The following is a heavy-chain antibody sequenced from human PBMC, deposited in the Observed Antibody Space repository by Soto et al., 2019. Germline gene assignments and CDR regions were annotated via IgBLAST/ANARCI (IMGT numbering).Heavy chain of an antibody. J-gene: IGHJ4*02. V-gene: IGHV1-69*12. D-gene: IGHD2-2*01. CDR3: AREPSRYQSYYFDY. CDR2: ILPVFGTS. CDR1: GGTLSNYG. Sequence: QLHLVQSGSEVKKPGSSVRVSCKTSGGTLSNYGLSWVRLAPGQGLEWMGGILPVFGTSNYAHKFQDRLTITADESTNTAYMDLTSLTSDETAVYYCAREPSRYQSYYFDYWGQGTLVTVSS.